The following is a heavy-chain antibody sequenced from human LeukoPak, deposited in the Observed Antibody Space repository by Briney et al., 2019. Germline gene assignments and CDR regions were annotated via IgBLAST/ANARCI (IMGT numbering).Heavy chain of an antibody. V-gene: IGHV4-4*07. CDR1: GGSISSYY. CDR3: ARALLYYDFWSGYSNAFDI. Sequence: SETLSLTCTVSGGSISSYYWSWIRQPAGKGLEWIGRIYTSGSTNYNPSLKSRVTMSVDTSKNQFSLKLSSVTAADTAVYYCARALLYYDFWSGYSNAFDIWGQGTMVTVSS. CDR2: IYTSGST. D-gene: IGHD3-3*01. J-gene: IGHJ3*02.